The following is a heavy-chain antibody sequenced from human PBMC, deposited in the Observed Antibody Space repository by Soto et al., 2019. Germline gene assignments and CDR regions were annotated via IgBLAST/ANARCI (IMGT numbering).Heavy chain of an antibody. D-gene: IGHD2-15*01. CDR2: IYYNGNT. Sequence: SETLSLTCTVSGGSISIGSYYWSCIRQHPGRGLQWIGYIYYNGNTYYNPSLKSRVTVSVDTSKNQFSLNVRSVTAADTAVYYCARCSLVVIPVPGFDPWGQGTLVTVSS. J-gene: IGHJ5*02. CDR1: GGSISIGSYY. V-gene: IGHV4-31*03. CDR3: ARCSLVVIPVPGFDP.